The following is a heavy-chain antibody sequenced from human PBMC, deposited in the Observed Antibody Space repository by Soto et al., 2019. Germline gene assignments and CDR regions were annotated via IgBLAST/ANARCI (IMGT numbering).Heavy chain of an antibody. D-gene: IGHD5-12*01. CDR2: ISGSGSGT. Sequence: EVQLLESGGGLVQPGGSLRLSCAASGFTFSSYVMSWVRQAPGKGLEWVSAISGSGSGTYYADSVKGRFTISRDNSKNTLYVQMNSLRAEDTAVYYCVKGRSGYDFHYWGQGTLVTVSS. V-gene: IGHV3-23*01. CDR3: VKGRSGYDFHY. CDR1: GFTFSSYV. J-gene: IGHJ4*02.